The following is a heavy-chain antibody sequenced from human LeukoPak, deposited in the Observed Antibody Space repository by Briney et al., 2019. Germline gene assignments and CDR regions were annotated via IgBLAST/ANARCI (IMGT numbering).Heavy chain of an antibody. D-gene: IGHD3-10*01. CDR1: GGSISSGDYY. J-gene: IGHJ6*04. V-gene: IGHV4-30-4*01. Sequence: SETLSLTCTVSGGSISSGDYYWSWIRQPPGKGLEWIGYIYYSGSTYYNPSLKSRVTISVDTSKNQSSLKLSSVTAADTAVYYCARVEMVRGVIINYYYGMDVWGEGTTVTVSS. CDR3: ARVEMVRGVIINYYYGMDV. CDR2: IYYSGST.